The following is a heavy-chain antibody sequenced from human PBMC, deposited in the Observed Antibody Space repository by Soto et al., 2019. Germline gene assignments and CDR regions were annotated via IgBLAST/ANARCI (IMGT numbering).Heavy chain of an antibody. V-gene: IGHV3-30-3*01. D-gene: IGHD3-10*01. CDR2: ISYDGSNK. J-gene: IGHJ6*02. Sequence: PGGSLRLSCAASGFTFSSYAMHWVRQAPGKGLEWVAVISYDGSNKYYADSVKGRLTISRDNSKNTLYLQMNSLRAEDTAVYYCARDLGGSGSYGEGDWYYYYGMDVWGQGTTVTVSS. CDR3: ARDLGGSGSYGEGDWYYYYGMDV. CDR1: GFTFSSYA.